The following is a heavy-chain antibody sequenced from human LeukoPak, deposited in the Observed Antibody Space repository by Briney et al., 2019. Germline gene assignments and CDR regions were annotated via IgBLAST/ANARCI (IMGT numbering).Heavy chain of an antibody. J-gene: IGHJ3*02. CDR1: GGSISSYY. CDR2: IYTSGST. V-gene: IGHV4-4*07. D-gene: IGHD6-13*01. Sequence: PSETLSLTCTVSGGSISSYYWSWIRQPAGKGLEWIGRIYTSGSTNYNPSLKSRVTMSVDTPRNKFSLKLSSVTAADTAVYYCARGSIAAAGIAFDIWGQGTMVTVSS. CDR3: ARGSIAAAGIAFDI.